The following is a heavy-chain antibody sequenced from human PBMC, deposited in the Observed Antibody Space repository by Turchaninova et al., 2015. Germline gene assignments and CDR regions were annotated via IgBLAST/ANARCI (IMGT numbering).Heavy chain of an antibody. CDR1: GFTFSDYY. V-gene: IGHV3-11*01. CDR2: IDNSGSTK. J-gene: IGHJ4*02. CDR3: ARGGGSGYDPFDY. D-gene: IGHD5-12*01. Sequence: VESGGGLVKPGGSLRLSCAASGFTFSDYYLSWIRQAPGKGLEWVSYIDNSGSTKYYTDSVKGRFHISRDNAKNSLYLQRSSLRGEDTAVYYCARGGGSGYDPFDYWGQGTLVTVSS.